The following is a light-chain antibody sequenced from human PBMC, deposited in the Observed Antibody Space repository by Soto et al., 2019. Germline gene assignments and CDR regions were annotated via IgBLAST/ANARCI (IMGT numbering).Light chain of an antibody. V-gene: IGLV2-14*02. CDR3: ISSTTSSTSYV. CDR2: EVS. Sequence: QSALTQPASVSGSPGQSITISCTGTSSDVGNYNLVSWYQQHPGKAPKLMIFEVSNRPSGVSNRFSGSKSGNTASLTISGRQTEDEADYYCISSTTSSTSYVFGTGTKLTVL. CDR1: SSDVGNYNL. J-gene: IGLJ1*01.